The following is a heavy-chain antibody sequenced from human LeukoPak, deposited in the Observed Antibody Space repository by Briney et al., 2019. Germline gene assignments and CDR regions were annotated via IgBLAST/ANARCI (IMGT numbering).Heavy chain of an antibody. D-gene: IGHD6-19*01. CDR2: ISGSGGST. V-gene: IGHV3-23*01. CDR3: AKVPNSSGWYGYYFDY. CDR1: GFTFSSYA. Sequence: GGSLRLSCAASGFTFSSYAMSWVRQAPGKGLEWVSAISGSGGSTYYADSVKGRFTISRDNSKNTPYLQMNSLRAEDTAVYYCAKVPNSSGWYGYYFDYWGQGTLVTVSS. J-gene: IGHJ4*02.